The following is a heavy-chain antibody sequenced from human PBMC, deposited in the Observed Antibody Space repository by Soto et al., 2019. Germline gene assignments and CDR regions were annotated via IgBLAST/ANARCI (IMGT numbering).Heavy chain of an antibody. CDR1: GFTFSSYG. Sequence: QVQLVESGGGVVQPGRSLRLSCAASGFTFSSYGMHWVRQAPGKGLEWVAVIWYDGNNKYYADSVKGRFTISRDNSKNTLDLQMNSLRAEDTAVYYCARDEGLGVNYYYYGMDLWGQGTTVTVSS. D-gene: IGHD3-10*01. J-gene: IGHJ6*02. V-gene: IGHV3-33*01. CDR2: IWYDGNNK. CDR3: ARDEGLGVNYYYYGMDL.